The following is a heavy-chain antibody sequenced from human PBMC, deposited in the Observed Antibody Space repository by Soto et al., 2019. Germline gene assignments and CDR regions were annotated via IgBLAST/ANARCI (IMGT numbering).Heavy chain of an antibody. D-gene: IGHD2-15*01. Sequence: QVQLQESGPGLVKPSETLSLTCTVSGGSISSYYWSWIRQPPGKGLEWIGYIYYSGSTNYNPSLKSRGTISVDAYKNQFSLKLSSVTAADTAVYYCARGFLAASFDYWGQGTLVTVSS. CDR2: IYYSGST. V-gene: IGHV4-59*01. CDR3: ARGFLAASFDY. J-gene: IGHJ4*02. CDR1: GGSISSYY.